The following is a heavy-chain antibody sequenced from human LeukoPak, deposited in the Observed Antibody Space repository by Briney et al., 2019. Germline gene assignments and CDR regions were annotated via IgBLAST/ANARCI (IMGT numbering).Heavy chain of an antibody. CDR2: ISSSGSTI. D-gene: IGHD1-26*01. J-gene: IGHJ4*02. Sequence: GGSLRLSCAASGFTFSSYNMNWVRQAPGKGLEWVSYISSSGSTIYYADSVKGRFTISRDNAKNSLYLQMNSLRAEDTAVYYCARELVGATTGFDYWGQGTLVTVSS. V-gene: IGHV3-48*04. CDR3: ARELVGATTGFDY. CDR1: GFTFSSYN.